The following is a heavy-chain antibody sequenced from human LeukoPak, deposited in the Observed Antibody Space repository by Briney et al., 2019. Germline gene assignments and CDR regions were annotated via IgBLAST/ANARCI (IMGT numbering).Heavy chain of an antibody. J-gene: IGHJ3*02. CDR1: GYTFTGYY. Sequence: RASVKVSCKASGYTFTGYYMHWVRQAPGQGLEWMGWINPNSGGTNYAQKFQGRVTMTRDTSISTAYMELSRLRSDDTAVYYCARDLRIGYYDSSVIGAFDIWGQGTMVTVSS. D-gene: IGHD3-22*01. V-gene: IGHV1-2*02. CDR2: INPNSGGT. CDR3: ARDLRIGYYDSSVIGAFDI.